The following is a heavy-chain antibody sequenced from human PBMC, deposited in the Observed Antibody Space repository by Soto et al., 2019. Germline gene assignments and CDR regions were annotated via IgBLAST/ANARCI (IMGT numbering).Heavy chain of an antibody. CDR1: GIHFISRA. D-gene: IGHD3-10*01. Sequence: GGSLTLSCVAPGIHFISRAMSWVRQAPGEGLEWVSVTTDSGGDSKYADSVRGRFTISRDNSKNTLYLQMSSLRVDDSAVYYCASGSSDSYPGSRIFDFWGRGTLVTVSS. CDR2: TTDSGGDS. V-gene: IGHV3-23*01. J-gene: IGHJ4*02. CDR3: ASGSSDSYPGSRIFDF.